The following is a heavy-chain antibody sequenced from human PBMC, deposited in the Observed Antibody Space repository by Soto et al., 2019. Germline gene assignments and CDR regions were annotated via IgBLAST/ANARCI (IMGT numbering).Heavy chain of an antibody. D-gene: IGHD5-18*01. V-gene: IGHV1-69*06. CDR2: IIPIFGTA. CDR1: GGTFSSYA. Sequence: SVKVSCKASGGTFSSYAISWVRQAPGQGLEWMGGIIPIFGTANYAQKFQGRVTITADKSASTAYMELSSLRSEDTAVYYCAGRDAGSIQLWFDYWGQGTLVTVSS. J-gene: IGHJ4*02. CDR3: AGRDAGSIQLWFDY.